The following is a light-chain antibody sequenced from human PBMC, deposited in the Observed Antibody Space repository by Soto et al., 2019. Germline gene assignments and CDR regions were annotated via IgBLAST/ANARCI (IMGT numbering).Light chain of an antibody. CDR1: ETVFSN. Sequence: EIVITQAPVTLSVSPGERVTLCCRASETVFSNLAWYQQKVGQAPRLLSYAASTRATGIAARFSGSGSGTEFTLTISGLQSEDCAIYYCQQYESWTPLTFGGGTKVDIK. J-gene: IGKJ4*01. CDR3: QQYESWTPLT. V-gene: IGKV3-15*01. CDR2: AAS.